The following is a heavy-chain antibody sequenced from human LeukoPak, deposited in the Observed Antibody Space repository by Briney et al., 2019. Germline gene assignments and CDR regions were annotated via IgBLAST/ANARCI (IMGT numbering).Heavy chain of an antibody. CDR2: IYIGGST. J-gene: IGHJ4*02. V-gene: IGHV3-53*01. D-gene: IGHD2-2*02. Sequence: GGSLRLSCAASGFTVSSNYMSWVRQAPGKGLEWVSVIYIGGSTYYSDSVKGRFTISRDISKKTLYLQMNSLRAEDTAMYYCARLGFVVPAVIFDYWGQGTLVTVSS. CDR1: GFTVSSNY. CDR3: ARLGFVVPAVIFDY.